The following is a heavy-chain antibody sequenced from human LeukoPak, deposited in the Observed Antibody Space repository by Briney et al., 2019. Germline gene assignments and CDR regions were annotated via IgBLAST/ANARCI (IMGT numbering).Heavy chain of an antibody. J-gene: IGHJ4*02. CDR3: ARGGYGYGYFDY. CDR1: GGSIRNYY. D-gene: IGHD5-18*01. Sequence: SETLSLTCTVSGGSIRNYYWSWIRKPPGKGLEWIGFIYYSGSTNYNPSLKSRVTISVDTSKNQFSLKLSSVTAADTAVYYCARGGYGYGYFDYRGQGTLVTVSS. V-gene: IGHV4-59*01. CDR2: IYYSGST.